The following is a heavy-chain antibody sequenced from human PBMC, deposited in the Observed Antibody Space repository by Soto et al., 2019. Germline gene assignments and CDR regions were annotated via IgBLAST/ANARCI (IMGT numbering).Heavy chain of an antibody. Sequence: SETLSLTCTVSGNSISSYCCSWIRTPAGKGLEWIGYIYHSATTMYKPSLKSRVSVSIDTSKSQLSLKLSSVQAADTAVYFCPRGGGYSCGSLFDYWGPGPLIAFST. D-gene: IGHD5-18*01. CDR2: IYHSATT. CDR1: GNSISSYC. CDR3: PRGGGYSCGSLFDY. V-gene: IGHV4-59*01. J-gene: IGHJ4*02.